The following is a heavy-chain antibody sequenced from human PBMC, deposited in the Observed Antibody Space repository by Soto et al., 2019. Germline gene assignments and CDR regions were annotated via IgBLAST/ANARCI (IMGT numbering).Heavy chain of an antibody. Sequence: QVQLVESGGGVVQPGRSLRFSCAASGFSFPRFGMHWVRQAPGKGLEWVALITYEGSQIYYADAVKGRFTISRDNGDNTLSLQMDNLRTEDTATYFCAKGRGEMNWANYYGLDVWGQGTTVTVSS. J-gene: IGHJ6*02. CDR2: ITYEGSQI. CDR1: GFSFPRFG. V-gene: IGHV3-30*18. D-gene: IGHD7-27*01. CDR3: AKGRGEMNWANYYGLDV.